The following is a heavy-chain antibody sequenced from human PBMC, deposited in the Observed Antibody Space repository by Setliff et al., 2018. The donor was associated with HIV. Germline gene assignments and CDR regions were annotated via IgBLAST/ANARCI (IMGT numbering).Heavy chain of an antibody. CDR3: ARGFGAPYLFSGYMDV. V-gene: IGHV4-59*12. D-gene: IGHD1-26*01. J-gene: IGHJ6*03. CDR2: IYYSGST. CDR1: GGSISSFY. Sequence: SETLSLTCTVSGGSISSFYWSWIRQPAGKGLEWIGYIYYSGSTYYNPSPKSRVTISVDKAKNQFSLKLTSVTAADTAVYFCARGFGAPYLFSGYMDVWGKGTTVTVSS.